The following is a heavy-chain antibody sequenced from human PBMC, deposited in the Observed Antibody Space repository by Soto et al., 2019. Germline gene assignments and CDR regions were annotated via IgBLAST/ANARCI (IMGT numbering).Heavy chain of an antibody. CDR2: IYYSGST. CDR3: ARGHGDIVVVPLTP. V-gene: IGHV4-59*01. Sequence: SETLSLTCTVSGGSISSYYWSWIRQPPGKGLEWIGYIYYSGSTNYNPSLKSRVTISVDTSKNQFSLKLSSVTAADTAVYYCARGHGDIVVVPLTPWGQGTPVTVSS. J-gene: IGHJ5*02. D-gene: IGHD2-2*01. CDR1: GGSISSYY.